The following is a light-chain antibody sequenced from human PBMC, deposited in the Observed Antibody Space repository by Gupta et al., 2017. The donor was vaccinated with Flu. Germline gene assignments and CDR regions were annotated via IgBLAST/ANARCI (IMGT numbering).Light chain of an antibody. CDR1: QSISSW. Sequence: DLQMTQSPSTLSASVGDRVTITCRASQSISSWLAWYQQKPGKAPKLLIYKASSLESGVPSRFSGSESGTEFTLTISSLQPDDFAPYYCQQYNSSLYIFGQGTKLEIK. CDR3: QQYNSSLYI. CDR2: KAS. V-gene: IGKV1-5*03. J-gene: IGKJ2*01.